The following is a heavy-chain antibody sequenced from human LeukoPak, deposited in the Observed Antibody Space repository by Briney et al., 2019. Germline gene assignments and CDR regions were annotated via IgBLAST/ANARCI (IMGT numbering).Heavy chain of an antibody. CDR2: ISSSSSYI. V-gene: IGHV3-21*01. D-gene: IGHD6-19*01. Sequence: PGGSLRLSCAASGFTFSSYSMNWVRQAPGKGLEWVSSISSSSSYIYYADSVKGRFTISRDNAKNSLYLQMNSLRAEDTAVYYCASGGHSSGWKNWFDPWGQGTLVTVSS. CDR3: ASGGHSSGWKNWFDP. CDR1: GFTFSSYS. J-gene: IGHJ5*02.